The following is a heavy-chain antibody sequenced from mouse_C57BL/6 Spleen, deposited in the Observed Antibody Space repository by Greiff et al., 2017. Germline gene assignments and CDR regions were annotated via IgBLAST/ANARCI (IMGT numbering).Heavy chain of an antibody. Sequence: VQLQQSGPELVKPGASVKISCKASGYAFSSSWMNWVKQRPGKGLEWIGRLYSGDGDTNYNGKFKGKATLTADKSSSTAYMQLSSLTSEDSAVYFCARSPVVAPNWYFDVWGTGTTVTVSS. D-gene: IGHD1-1*01. J-gene: IGHJ1*03. CDR2: LYSGDGDT. CDR1: GYAFSSSW. V-gene: IGHV1-82*01. CDR3: ARSPVVAPNWYFDV.